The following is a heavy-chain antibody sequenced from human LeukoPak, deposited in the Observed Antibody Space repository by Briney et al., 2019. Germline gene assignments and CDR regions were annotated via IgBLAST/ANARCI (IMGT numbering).Heavy chain of an antibody. CDR2: INHSGST. CDR1: GFTFSSYA. CDR3: ARSPIAARRFNY. J-gene: IGHJ4*02. Sequence: PGGSLRLSCAASGFTFSSYAMSWVRQAPGKGLEWIGEINHSGSTNYSPSLKSRVTISVDTSKNQFSLKLSSVTATDTAVYYCARSPIAARRFNYWGQGTLVTVSS. D-gene: IGHD6-6*01. V-gene: IGHV4-34*01.